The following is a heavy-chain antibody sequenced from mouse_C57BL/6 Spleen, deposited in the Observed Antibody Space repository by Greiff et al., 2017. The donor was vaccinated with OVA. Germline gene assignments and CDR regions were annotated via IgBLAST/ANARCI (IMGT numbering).Heavy chain of an antibody. CDR3: ARGGTPFFDY. CDR1: GHTFTSYW. V-gene: IGHV1-53*01. Sequence: QVQLQQPGTELVKPGASVKLSCKASGHTFTSYWMHWVKQRPGQGLEWIGIINPSNGGTNYNEKLKSKATLTVDKSSSTAYMQLSILTSEDAAVYYCARGGTPFFDYWGQGTTLTVSS. J-gene: IGHJ2*01. CDR2: INPSNGGT.